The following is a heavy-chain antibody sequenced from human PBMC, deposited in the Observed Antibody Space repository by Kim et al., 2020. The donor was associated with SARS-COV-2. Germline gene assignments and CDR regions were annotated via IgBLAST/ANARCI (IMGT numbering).Heavy chain of an antibody. CDR3: AKGQLSSCSGVRCYAFDV. CDR2: IVGNGGST. V-gene: IGHV3-23*01. J-gene: IGHJ3*01. D-gene: IGHD2-15*01. Sequence: GGSLRLSCAASGFTFSNYAMNWVRQAPGKRLEWVSSIVGNGGSTYHADSVRGRFTVSSDNSKSTLYLQMNSLRVDDTAVYYCAKGQLSSCSGVRCYAFDVWGQGTVVSVSS. CDR1: GFTFSNYA.